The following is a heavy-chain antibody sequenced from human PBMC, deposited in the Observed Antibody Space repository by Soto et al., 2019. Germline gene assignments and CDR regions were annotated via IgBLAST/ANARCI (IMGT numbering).Heavy chain of an antibody. CDR2: IIPMLGMS. D-gene: IGHD3-10*01. V-gene: IGHV1-69*02. CDR3: ATNYGSGSTHFDY. CDR1: GDTFNFYT. J-gene: IGHJ4*02. Sequence: QVQLVQSGAEVKKPGSSVRVSCTASGDTFNFYTISWVRQVPGLGPEWMGRIIPMLGMSNYAQKFQGRVTIMADKSTSTVYMNVSGLTSEDTAVYYCATNYGSGSTHFDYWGKGTLVTVSS.